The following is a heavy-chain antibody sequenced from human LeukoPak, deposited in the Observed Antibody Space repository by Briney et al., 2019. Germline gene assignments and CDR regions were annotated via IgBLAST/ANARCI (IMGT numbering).Heavy chain of an antibody. CDR1: GGSFSGYY. Sequence: SETLSLTCAVYGGSFSGYYWSWIRPPPRKGLEWIGEINHSGSTNYNPSLKSRVTISVDTSKNQFSLKLSSVTAADTAVYYCARVLWWSSSYFDYWGQGTLVTVSS. J-gene: IGHJ4*02. CDR3: ARVLWWSSSYFDY. D-gene: IGHD2-8*02. CDR2: INHSGST. V-gene: IGHV4-34*01.